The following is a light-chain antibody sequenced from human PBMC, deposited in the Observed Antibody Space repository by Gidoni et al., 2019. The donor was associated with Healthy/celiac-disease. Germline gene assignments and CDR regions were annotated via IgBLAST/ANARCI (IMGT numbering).Light chain of an antibody. V-gene: IGKV1-33*01. CDR3: QQYDNLPP. CDR2: DAS. J-gene: IGKJ5*01. CDR1: QDISNY. Sequence: DIQMNQSPSSLSAAVGDRVTITRQASQDISNYLNWYQHKPGKAPKLLIYDASNLETGVPPRFSGSGSGTDFTFTISSLQPEDIATYYCQQYDNLPPFGQGTRLEIK.